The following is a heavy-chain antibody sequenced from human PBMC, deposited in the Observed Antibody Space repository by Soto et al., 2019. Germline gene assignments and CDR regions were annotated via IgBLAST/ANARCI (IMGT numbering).Heavy chain of an antibody. CDR1: GYTVTRNG. CDR2: ISPNSGNI. CDR3: VKDRDSNSWPSRDV. V-gene: IGHV1-18*01. D-gene: IGHD3-22*01. J-gene: IGHJ6*02. Sequence: QVHLVQSGAEVKKPGASVNVSCKTSGYTVTRNGISWVRQAPGQGLEWMGWISPNSGNIKYAQKLQGRVIMTTDTSTSTAYMELRSLRSDDTAVYYCVKDRDSNSWPSRDVWGPGTTVTVSS.